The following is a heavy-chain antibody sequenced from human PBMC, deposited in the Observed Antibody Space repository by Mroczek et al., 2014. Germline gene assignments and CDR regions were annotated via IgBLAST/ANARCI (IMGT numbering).Heavy chain of an antibody. Sequence: QVQLVQSGAEVKKPGASVKVSCKASGYTFTSYDINWVRQATGQGLEWMGWMNPNSGNTGYAQKFQGRVTMTRNTSISTAYMELSSLRSEDTAVYYCARARVVVPAAIRGANYYMDVWGKGTTVTVSS. J-gene: IGHJ6*03. CDR3: ARARVVVPAAIRGANYYMDV. D-gene: IGHD2-2*02. CDR1: GYTFTSYD. V-gene: IGHV1-8*01. CDR2: MNPNSGNT.